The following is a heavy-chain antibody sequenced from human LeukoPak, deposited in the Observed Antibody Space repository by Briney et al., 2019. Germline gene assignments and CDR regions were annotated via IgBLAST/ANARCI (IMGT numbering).Heavy chain of an antibody. V-gene: IGHV1-46*01. D-gene: IGHD3-10*02. CDR1: GFTSASYF. J-gene: IGHJ4*02. CDR2: VFPSGGGT. Sequence: GASVKVSCKASGFTSASYFMHWVRQAPGQGLEWVGAVFPSGGGTRYAQNFQGRVTMTGDTSTSTVYMELRSLRSDDTAVYYCARDMSSVQSGDYWGQGTLVTVSS. CDR3: ARDMSSVQSGDY.